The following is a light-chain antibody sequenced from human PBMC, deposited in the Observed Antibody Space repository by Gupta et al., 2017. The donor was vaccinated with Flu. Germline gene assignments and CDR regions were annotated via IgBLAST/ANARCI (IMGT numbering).Light chain of an antibody. V-gene: IGLV3-1*01. J-gene: IGLJ2*01. Sequence: PGQTASITCSGDKLGDKYACWYQQKPGQSPVLVIYQDSKRPSGIPERFSGSNSGNTATLTISGTQAMDEADYYCQAWDSSTRVVFGGGTKLTVL. CDR2: QDS. CDR1: KLGDKY. CDR3: QAWDSSTRVV.